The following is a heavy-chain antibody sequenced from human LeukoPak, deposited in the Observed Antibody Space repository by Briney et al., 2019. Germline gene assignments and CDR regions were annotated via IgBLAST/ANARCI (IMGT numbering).Heavy chain of an antibody. CDR1: GFAFSSYS. D-gene: IGHD2-2*01. V-gene: IGHV3-48*04. CDR3: ARDGVVVPAAIFDY. CDR2: ISSSSSTI. Sequence: GGSLRLSCAASGFAFSSYSMNWVRQAPGKGLEWISYISSSSSTIYYADSVKGRFTISRDNAKNSLYLQMNSLRAEDTAVYYCARDGVVVPAAIFDYWGQGTLVTVSS. J-gene: IGHJ4*02.